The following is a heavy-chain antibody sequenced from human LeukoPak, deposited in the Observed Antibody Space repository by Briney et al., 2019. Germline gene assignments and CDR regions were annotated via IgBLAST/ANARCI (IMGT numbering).Heavy chain of an antibody. Sequence: ASVKVSCKASGGTFSSYAISWVRQAPGQGLEWMGMIIPILGIANYAQKFQGRVTITADKSTSTAYMELSSLKASDTAMYYCASTYYYDSSGYYDAFDIWGQGTMVTVSS. J-gene: IGHJ3*02. CDR1: GGTFSSYA. CDR3: ASTYYYDSSGYYDAFDI. V-gene: IGHV1-69*04. D-gene: IGHD3-22*01. CDR2: IIPILGIA.